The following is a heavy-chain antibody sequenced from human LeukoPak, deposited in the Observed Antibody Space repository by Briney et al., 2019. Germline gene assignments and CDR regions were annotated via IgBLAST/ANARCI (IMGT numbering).Heavy chain of an antibody. J-gene: IGHJ4*02. CDR3: ARVDIVVVTARSYYFDY. CDR2: IKQDGSEK. V-gene: IGHV3-7*01. Sequence: GGSLRLSCAASGFTFSSYWMSWVRQAPGKGLEWVANIKQDGSEKYYVDSVKGRFTISRDNAKNSLYLQMNSLRAEDTAVYYCARVDIVVVTARSYYFDYWGQGTLVTVSS. CDR1: GFTFSSYW. D-gene: IGHD2-21*02.